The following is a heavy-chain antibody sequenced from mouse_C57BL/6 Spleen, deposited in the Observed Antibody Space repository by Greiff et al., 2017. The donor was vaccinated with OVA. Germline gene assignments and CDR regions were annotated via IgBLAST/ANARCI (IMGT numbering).Heavy chain of an antibody. V-gene: IGHV1-26*01. CDR1: GYTFTDYY. Sequence: VQLQQSGPELVKPGASVKISCKASGYTFTDYYMNWVKQSHGKSLEWIGDINPNNGGTSYNQKFKGKATLTVDKSSSTAYMERRSLTSEDSAVYYCAVYDYDGDYWGQGTTLTVSS. CDR2: INPNNGGT. D-gene: IGHD2-4*01. J-gene: IGHJ2*01. CDR3: AVYDYDGDY.